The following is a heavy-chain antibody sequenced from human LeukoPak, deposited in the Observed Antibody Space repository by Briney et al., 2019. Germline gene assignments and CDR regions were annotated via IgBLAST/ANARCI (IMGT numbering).Heavy chain of an antibody. D-gene: IGHD5-12*01. CDR1: GFTFSSYA. J-gene: IGHJ4*02. CDR3: AKDLVDIVATALGY. Sequence: PGASLRLSCAASGFTFSSYAMSWVRQAPGKGLEWVSAISGSGGSTYYADSVKGRFTISRDNSKNTLYLQMNSLRAEDTAVYYCAKDLVDIVATALGYWVQGTLVTVSS. V-gene: IGHV3-23*01. CDR2: ISGSGGST.